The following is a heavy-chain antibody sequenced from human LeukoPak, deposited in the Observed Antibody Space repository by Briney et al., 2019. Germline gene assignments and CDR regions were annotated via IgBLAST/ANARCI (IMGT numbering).Heavy chain of an antibody. D-gene: IGHD2-15*01. CDR2: ISISSSYI. V-gene: IGHV3-21*04. Sequence: GSLRLSCAASGFTFSIYSMNWVRQAPGKGLEWVSSISISSSYIYYTGSVKGRFTISRDNAKNSLYLQMNSLKTEDTAMYYCARGTGSCSGGSCYSGFFYYFDYWGQGTLVTVSS. CDR1: GFTFSIYS. CDR3: ARGTGSCSGGSCYSGFFYYFDY. J-gene: IGHJ4*02.